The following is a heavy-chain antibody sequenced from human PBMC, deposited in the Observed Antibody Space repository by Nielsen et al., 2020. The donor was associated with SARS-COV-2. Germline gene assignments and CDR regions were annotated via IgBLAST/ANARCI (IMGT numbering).Heavy chain of an antibody. CDR3: VRVRDDGHYYDTGPFDY. CDR2: INTDGSRS. D-gene: IGHD3-22*01. V-gene: IGHV3-74*01. J-gene: IGHJ4*02. CDR1: GFTFSSYY. Sequence: GGPLRLSCAGSGFTFSSYYFNWVRQAPGKGLMWVSRINTDGSRSAYADAVKGRFTISRDNARDTLYPQMNRLSAEDTAVYYCVRVRDDGHYYDTGPFDYWGQGALVTVSS.